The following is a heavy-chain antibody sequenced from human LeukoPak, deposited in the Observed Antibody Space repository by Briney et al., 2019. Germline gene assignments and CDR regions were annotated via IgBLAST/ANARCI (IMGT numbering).Heavy chain of an antibody. Sequence: SETLSLTCIVSGGSISSYYWSWIRQPPGKGLEWIGYIYYSGSTKYNPSLKSRVTISVDTSKNQFSLRLGSVTAADTAVYYCARGAASATGDWFDPWGQGTLVTVSS. CDR1: GGSISSYY. CDR3: ARGAASATGDWFDP. CDR2: IYYSGST. V-gene: IGHV4-59*01. J-gene: IGHJ5*02. D-gene: IGHD6-13*01.